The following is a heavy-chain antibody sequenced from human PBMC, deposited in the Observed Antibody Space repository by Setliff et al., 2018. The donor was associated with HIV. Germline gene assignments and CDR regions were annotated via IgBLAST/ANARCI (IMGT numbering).Heavy chain of an antibody. D-gene: IGHD4-4*01. Sequence: GESLKISCKTSGYSFTRYWIGWIRQMPGKGLEWLVVIWPGDSDTRYSPSFQGQVTISADKSISTAYLQWNSLRASDTAMYYCARGYRPAEYYFDSWGQGTLVTVS. CDR2: IWPGDSDT. CDR3: ARGYRPAEYYFDS. V-gene: IGHV5-51*01. CDR1: GYSFTRYW. J-gene: IGHJ4*02.